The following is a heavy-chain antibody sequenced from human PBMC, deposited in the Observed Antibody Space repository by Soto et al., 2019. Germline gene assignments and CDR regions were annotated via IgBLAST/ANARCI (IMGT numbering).Heavy chain of an antibody. Sequence: SETLSLTCAVYGGSFSCYYWSWIRQPPGKGLEWIGEINHSGSTNYNPSLKSRVTISVDTSKNQFSLKLSSVTAADTAVYYCARARSYYXFWSGYPKHYYYYGMDVWGQGTTVTVSS. CDR2: INHSGST. CDR3: ARARSYYXFWSGYPKHYYYYGMDV. V-gene: IGHV4-34*01. D-gene: IGHD3-3*01. J-gene: IGHJ6*02. CDR1: GGSFSCYY.